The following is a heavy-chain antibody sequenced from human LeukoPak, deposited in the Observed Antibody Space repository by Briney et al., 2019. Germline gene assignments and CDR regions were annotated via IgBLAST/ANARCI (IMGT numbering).Heavy chain of an antibody. Sequence: GGSLRLSCAASGFTFSNYGIHWVRQAPGKGLEWVAVIWYDGVNKFYSDSVKGRFTISRDNSKNTLYLQMNSLRAEDTAVYYCAKGWGHYYASGQGSYFDYWGQGTLVTVSS. CDR3: AKGWGHYYASGQGSYFDY. J-gene: IGHJ4*02. CDR2: IWYDGVNK. V-gene: IGHV3-33*06. CDR1: GFTFSNYG. D-gene: IGHD3-10*01.